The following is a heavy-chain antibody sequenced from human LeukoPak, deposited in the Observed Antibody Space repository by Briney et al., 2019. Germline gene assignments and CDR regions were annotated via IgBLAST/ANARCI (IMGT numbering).Heavy chain of an antibody. CDR3: ARANRLLWFGELLSSFDY. J-gene: IGHJ4*02. V-gene: IGHV1-8*01. Sequence: ASVKVSCKASGYTFTSYDINWVRQATGQGLEWMGWMNPNSGNTDYAQKFQGRVTMTRNTSISTAYMELSSLRSEDTAVYYCARANRLLWFGELLSSFDYWGQGTLVTVSS. CDR1: GYTFTSYD. D-gene: IGHD3-10*01. CDR2: MNPNSGNT.